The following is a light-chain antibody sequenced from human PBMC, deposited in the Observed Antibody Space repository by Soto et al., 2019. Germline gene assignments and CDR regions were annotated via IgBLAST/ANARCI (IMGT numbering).Light chain of an antibody. CDR1: SSDVGTYNH. Sequence: QAVRTQPASVSGSPGQSITISCTGTSSDVGTYNHVSWYQQHPGKAPQLIIYEVSNRPSGLSNRFSASKSGNTASLTISGLQAEDEADYYCCSYTTSSTLVFGTGTKLTVL. CDR2: EVS. CDR3: CSYTTSSTLV. V-gene: IGLV2-14*01. J-gene: IGLJ1*01.